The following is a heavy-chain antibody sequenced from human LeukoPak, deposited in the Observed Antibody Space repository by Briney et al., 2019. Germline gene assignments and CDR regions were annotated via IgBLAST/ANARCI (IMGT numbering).Heavy chain of an antibody. CDR1: GGSISSGDYY. V-gene: IGHV4-30-4*01. CDR2: IYYSGST. D-gene: IGHD6-13*01. Sequence: SETLSLTCTVSGGSISSGDYYWSWIRQPPGKGLEWIGYIYYSGSTYYNPSLKSRVTISVDTSKNQFSLKLSSVTAADTAVYYCAAPGIAAAGPTFDYRGQGTLVTVSS. J-gene: IGHJ4*02. CDR3: AAPGIAAAGPTFDY.